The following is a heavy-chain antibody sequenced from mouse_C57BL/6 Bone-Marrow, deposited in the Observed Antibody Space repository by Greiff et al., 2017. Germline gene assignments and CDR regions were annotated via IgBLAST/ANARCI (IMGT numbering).Heavy chain of an antibody. Sequence: VKLVESGPGLVQPSQSLSITCTVSGFSLTSYGVHWVRQPPGKGLEWLGVIWSGGSTDYNAAFISRLSTCKDNSKCQVFCKMNSLQADDTAIYYCASYGSSYWPWFAYWGQGTLVTVSA. CDR3: ASYGSSYWPWFAY. D-gene: IGHD1-1*01. CDR2: IWSGGST. J-gene: IGHJ3*01. V-gene: IGHV2-4*01. CDR1: GFSLTSYG.